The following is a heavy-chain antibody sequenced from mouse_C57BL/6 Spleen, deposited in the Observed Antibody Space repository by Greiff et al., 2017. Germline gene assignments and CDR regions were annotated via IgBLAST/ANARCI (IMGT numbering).Heavy chain of an antibody. CDR1: GYTFTSYW. CDR3: ARGKTTYWYFDV. J-gene: IGHJ1*03. V-gene: IGHV1-55*01. CDR2: IYPGSGST. D-gene: IGHD2-1*01. Sequence: QVQLQQPGAELVKPGASVKMSCKASGYTFTSYWITWVKQRPGQGLEWIGDIYPGSGSTNYNETFKSKATLTVDTSSSTAYMQLSSLTSEDSAVYYCARGKTTYWYFDVWGTGTTVTVSS.